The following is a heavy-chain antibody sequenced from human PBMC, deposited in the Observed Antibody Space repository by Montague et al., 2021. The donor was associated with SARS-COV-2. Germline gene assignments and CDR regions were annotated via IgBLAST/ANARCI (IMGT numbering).Heavy chain of an antibody. CDR3: ARGGGWMGNAFDI. D-gene: IGHD6-19*01. Sequence: SETLSLTCTVSGGSISSYYWSWIWQPPGKGLEWMGYIYNSGSTNYNPYLKSRVTISVDTSKNQFSLKLSSVTAADTAVYYCARGGGWMGNAFDIWGQGTMVTVSS. V-gene: IGHV4-59*01. J-gene: IGHJ3*02. CDR2: IYNSGST. CDR1: GGSISSYY.